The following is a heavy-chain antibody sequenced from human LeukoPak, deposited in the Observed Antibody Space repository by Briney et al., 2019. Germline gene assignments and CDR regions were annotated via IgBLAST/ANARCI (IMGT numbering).Heavy chain of an antibody. CDR3: ARDGSGYYYDSSGYY. V-gene: IGHV4-39*07. CDR1: GGSISSSSYY. J-gene: IGHJ4*02. D-gene: IGHD3-22*01. Sequence: SETLSLTCTVSGGSISSSSYYWGWIRQPLGKGLEWIGSIYYSGSTYYNPSLKSRVTISVDTSKNQFSLKLSSVTAADTAVYYCARDGSGYYYDSSGYYWGQGTLVTVSS. CDR2: IYYSGST.